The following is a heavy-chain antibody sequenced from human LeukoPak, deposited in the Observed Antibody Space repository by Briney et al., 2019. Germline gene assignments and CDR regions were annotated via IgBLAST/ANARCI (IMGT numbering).Heavy chain of an antibody. CDR3: ARDKYYYGSGTFYSSAVFDH. CDR1: GYTFTSYG. V-gene: IGHV1-2*06. CDR2: INPNSGDT. Sequence: ASVKVSCKASGYTFTSYGISWVRQAPGQGLEWMGRINPNSGDTENTQKFEDRVTMTRDTSTSTAYMELRGLRSGDTAVYYCARDKYYYGSGTFYSSAVFDHWGQGTLVAVSS. D-gene: IGHD3-10*01. J-gene: IGHJ4*02.